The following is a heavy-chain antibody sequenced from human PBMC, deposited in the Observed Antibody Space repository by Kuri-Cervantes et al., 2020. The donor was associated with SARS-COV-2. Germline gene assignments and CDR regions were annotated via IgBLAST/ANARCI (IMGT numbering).Heavy chain of an antibody. V-gene: IGHV5-51*01. D-gene: IGHD3-3*01. CDR3: ARHGYYDFWSGYPETTYYFDY. CDR1: GFSFPTNW. J-gene: IGHJ4*02. CDR2: IYPGDSDT. Sequence: KVSCKGSGFSFPTNWIGWVRQMPGKGLEWMGIIYPGDSDTRYSPSFQGQVTISADKSISTAYLQWSSLKASDTAMYYCARHGYYDFWSGYPETTYYFDYWGQGTLVTVSS.